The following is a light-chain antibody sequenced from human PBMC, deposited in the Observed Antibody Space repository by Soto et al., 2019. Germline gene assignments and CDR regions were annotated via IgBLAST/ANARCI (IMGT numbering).Light chain of an antibody. Sequence: EIVLTQSPGTLSLSPGERATLSCRASQSVRSNYLAWYQQKPGQAPRLLISDVSSRATGIPGRFSGSGSGKEFNLPSSRLEPEDVAVYYWQQYDTSPTVGQGTKVEIK. CDR1: QSVRSNY. V-gene: IGKV3-20*01. CDR2: DVS. J-gene: IGKJ1*01. CDR3: QQYDTSPT.